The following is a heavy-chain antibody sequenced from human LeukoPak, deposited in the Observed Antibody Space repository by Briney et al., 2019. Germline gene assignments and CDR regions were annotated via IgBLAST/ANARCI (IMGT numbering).Heavy chain of an antibody. Sequence: SETLSLTCTVSGGSISSYYWSWIRQPPGKGLEWIGYIYYSGSTNYNPSLKSRVTISVDTSKNQFSLKLSSVTAADTAVYYCARAKQAVVYGMDVWGQGTTVTVSS. J-gene: IGHJ6*02. D-gene: IGHD2-15*01. CDR2: IYYSGST. CDR1: GGSISSYY. CDR3: ARAKQAVVYGMDV. V-gene: IGHV4-59*01.